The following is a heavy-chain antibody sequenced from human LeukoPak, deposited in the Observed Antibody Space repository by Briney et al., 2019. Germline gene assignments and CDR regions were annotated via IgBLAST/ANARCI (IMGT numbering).Heavy chain of an antibody. D-gene: IGHD3-22*01. CDR1: GFTVSSNY. J-gene: IGHJ4*02. CDR3: ASTATYYYDSSGYYYFDY. Sequence: GGSLRLSCAASGFTVSSNYMSWVRQAPGKGLEWVSVIYSGGSAYYADSVKGRFTISRDNSKNTLYLQMNSLRAEDTAVYYCASTATYYYDSSGYYYFDYWGQGTLVTVSS. CDR2: IYSGGSA. V-gene: IGHV3-53*01.